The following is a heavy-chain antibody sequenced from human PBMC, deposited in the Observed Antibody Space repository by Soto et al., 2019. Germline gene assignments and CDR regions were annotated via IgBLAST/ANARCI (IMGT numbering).Heavy chain of an antibody. D-gene: IGHD5-12*01. CDR2: IIPILGIA. CDR1: GGTFSSYT. J-gene: IGHJ4*02. V-gene: IGHV1-69*02. Sequence: QVQLVQSGAEVKKPGSSVKVSCKASGGTFSSYTISWVRQAPGQGLEWMGRIIPILGIANYAQKFQGRVTITADKATSTAYVELSSLRSEDTAVYCCATAVSSGYDLDYWGQGTLVTVSS. CDR3: ATAVSSGYDLDY.